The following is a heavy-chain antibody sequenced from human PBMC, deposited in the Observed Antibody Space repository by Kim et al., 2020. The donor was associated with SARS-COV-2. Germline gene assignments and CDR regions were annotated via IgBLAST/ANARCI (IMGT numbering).Heavy chain of an antibody. CDR1: GYSFTSYW. CDR3: ARYIMVRGVIPYYYGMDV. D-gene: IGHD3-10*01. CDR2: IYPGDSDT. V-gene: IGHV5-51*01. Sequence: GESLKISCKGSGYSFTSYWIGWVRQMPGKGLEWMGIIYPGDSDTRYSPSFQGQVTISADKSISTAYLQWSSLKASDTAMYYCARYIMVRGVIPYYYGMDVWGQGTTVTVSS. J-gene: IGHJ6*02.